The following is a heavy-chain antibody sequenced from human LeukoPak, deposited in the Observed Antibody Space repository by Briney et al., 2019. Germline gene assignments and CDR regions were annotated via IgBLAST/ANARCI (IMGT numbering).Heavy chain of an antibody. CDR2: ISGSGGST. CDR3: AKDRLVLRYFDWLFFPGFDY. J-gene: IGHJ4*02. D-gene: IGHD3-9*01. Sequence: GGSLRLSCAASGFTFSSYGMSWVRQAPGKGLEWVSAISGSGGSTYYADSVKGRFTISRDNSKNTLYLQMNSLRAEDTAVYYCAKDRLVLRYFDWLFFPGFDYWGQGTLVTVSS. V-gene: IGHV3-23*01. CDR1: GFTFSSYG.